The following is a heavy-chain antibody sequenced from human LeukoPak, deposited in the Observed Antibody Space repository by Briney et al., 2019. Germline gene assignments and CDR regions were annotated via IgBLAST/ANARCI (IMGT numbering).Heavy chain of an antibody. CDR2: IDHSGSA. CDR1: GGSFNGYY. J-gene: IGHJ4*02. CDR3: ARVQQLADFDY. V-gene: IGHV4-34*01. Sequence: SETLSLTCAVSGGSFNGYYWSWIRQPPGKGLEWIGEIDHSGSATYNPSLQSRVIISKDKSNNQFSPKLNSVTAADTAVYYCARVQQLADFDYWGQGNLVTVSS. D-gene: IGHD6-13*01.